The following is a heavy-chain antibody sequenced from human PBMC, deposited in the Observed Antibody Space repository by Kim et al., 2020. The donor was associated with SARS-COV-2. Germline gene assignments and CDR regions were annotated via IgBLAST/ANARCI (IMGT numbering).Heavy chain of an antibody. CDR2: ISRSGDRR. CDR1: GFTFSSYV. CDR3: AKDRDDQGDYVFDS. J-gene: IGHJ4*02. Sequence: GGSLRLSCEASGFTFSSYVMNWVRQAPGKGLEWVSLISRSGDRRNYMDSVKGRFTISRDNSKNMLYLQMNYLTVEDTAIYYCAKDRDDQGDYVFDSWGQGTLVTVSS. D-gene: IGHD4-17*01. V-gene: IGHV3-23*01.